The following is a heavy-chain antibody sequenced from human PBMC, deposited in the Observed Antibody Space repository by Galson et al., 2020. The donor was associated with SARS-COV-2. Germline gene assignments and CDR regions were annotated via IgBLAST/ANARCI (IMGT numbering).Heavy chain of an antibody. CDR3: AHRGSSSWYGGYFQH. V-gene: IGHV2-5*02. CDR2: IYWDDDK. J-gene: IGHJ1*01. CDR1: GFSLSTSGVG. Sequence: SGPTLVKPTQTLTLTCTFSGFSLSTSGVGVGWFRQPPGKALEWLALIYWDDDKRYSPSLKSRLTITKDTSKNQVVLTMTNMDPVDTATYYCAHRGSSSWYGGYFQHWGQGTLVTVSS. D-gene: IGHD6-13*01.